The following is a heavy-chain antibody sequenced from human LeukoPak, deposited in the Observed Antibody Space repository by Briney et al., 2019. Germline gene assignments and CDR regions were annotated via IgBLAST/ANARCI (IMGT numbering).Heavy chain of an antibody. D-gene: IGHD3-22*01. CDR2: INWYGGST. CDR1: GFTFDDYG. J-gene: IGHJ4*02. CDR3: ARVFLDYYDSSGYGDFDY. V-gene: IGHV3-20*04. Sequence: RAGGSLRLSCAASGFTFDDYGMSWVRQAPGKGLEWVSGINWYGGSTGYADSVKGRFTISRDNAKNSLYLQMNSLRAEDTALYYCARVFLDYYDSSGYGDFDYWGQGTLVTVSS.